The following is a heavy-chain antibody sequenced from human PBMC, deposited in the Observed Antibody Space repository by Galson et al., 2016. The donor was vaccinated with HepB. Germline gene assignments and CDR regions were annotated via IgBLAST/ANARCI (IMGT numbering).Heavy chain of an antibody. D-gene: IGHD1-26*01. CDR3: ASGDSAGFWRYYFDH. Sequence: SLRLSCAASGFTFRSYAMNWVRQSPGKGLEWVSSVNHNGYNTYYADSVKGRFTISRDNSKNTLSLQMNSLRAEDTAIYYCASGDSAGFWRYYFDHWGQGTVVTVSS. CDR2: VNHNGYNT. J-gene: IGHJ4*02. CDR1: GFTFRSYA. V-gene: IGHV3-23*01.